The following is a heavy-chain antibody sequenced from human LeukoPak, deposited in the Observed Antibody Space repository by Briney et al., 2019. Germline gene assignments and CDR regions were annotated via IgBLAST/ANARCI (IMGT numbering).Heavy chain of an antibody. D-gene: IGHD3-16*02. CDR1: GGSITQTNY. V-gene: IGHV4-4*02. CDR3: AREGGSYRPLDY. Sequence: PSETLSLTCDVSGGSITQTNYWTWVRPPPGEGLEGIGEVNLQGGTNYNPSLLRRVAISVDTSANHVSLQMTSVTAADTAVYYCAREGGSYRPLDYSGQGTLVTVSS. J-gene: IGHJ4*02. CDR2: VNLQGGT.